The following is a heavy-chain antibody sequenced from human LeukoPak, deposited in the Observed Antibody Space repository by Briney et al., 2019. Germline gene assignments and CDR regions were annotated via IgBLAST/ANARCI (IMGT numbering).Heavy chain of an antibody. Sequence: GGSLRLSCAASGFTFSSYWMHWVRQAPGKGLVWVSRINSDGSSTSYADSVKGRFTISRDNAKNTLYLQMNSLRVEDTAVYYCARPTTVTIRYYGMDVWGQGTTVTVSS. CDR1: GFTFSSYW. J-gene: IGHJ6*02. CDR2: INSDGSST. V-gene: IGHV3-74*01. CDR3: ARPTTVTIRYYGMDV. D-gene: IGHD4-17*01.